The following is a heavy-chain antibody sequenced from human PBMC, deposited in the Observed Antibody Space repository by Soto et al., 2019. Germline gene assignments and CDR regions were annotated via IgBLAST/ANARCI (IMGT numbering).Heavy chain of an antibody. J-gene: IGHJ3*02. CDR3: ARTTLGFDAFDI. CDR2: INYSGRT. D-gene: IGHD7-27*01. CDR1: GGSVSSYY. V-gene: IGHV4-59*02. Sequence: SETLSLTCAVSGGSVSSYYWSWIRQPPGKGLEWIGYINYSGRTNYNPSLKSRVTISVDTSKSQFSLRLRSVTAADTAVYYCARTTLGFDAFDIWGQGTMVT.